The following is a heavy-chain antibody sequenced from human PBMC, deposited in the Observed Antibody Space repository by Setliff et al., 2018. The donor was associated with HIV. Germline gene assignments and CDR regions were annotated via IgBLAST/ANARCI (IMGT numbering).Heavy chain of an antibody. CDR1: GGSFSGYH. J-gene: IGHJ4*02. CDR2: INHTGNT. Sequence: SETLSLTCADYGGSFSGYHWNWIRQFPGKGLEWIGEINHTGNTQYNPSLKSRVTMSEETSKNQFSLKLKSVTAADTAIYFCARGKGGLVGPAEFDYWGPGTLVTVSS. CDR3: ARGKGGLVGPAEFDY. D-gene: IGHD1-26*01. V-gene: IGHV4-34*01.